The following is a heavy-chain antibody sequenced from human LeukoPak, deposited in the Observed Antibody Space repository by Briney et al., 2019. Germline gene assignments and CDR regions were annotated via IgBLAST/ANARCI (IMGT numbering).Heavy chain of an antibody. D-gene: IGHD3-22*01. Sequence: ASVKVSCKASGYTFTSYGISWVRQAPGQGLEWVGWISAYNGNTNYAQKLQGRVTMTTDTSTSTAYMELRSLRSDDTAVYYCARDLLAPTYYYDSSGPFAFDIWGQGTMVTVSS. CDR2: ISAYNGNT. CDR1: GYTFTSYG. J-gene: IGHJ3*02. V-gene: IGHV1-18*01. CDR3: ARDLLAPTYYYDSSGPFAFDI.